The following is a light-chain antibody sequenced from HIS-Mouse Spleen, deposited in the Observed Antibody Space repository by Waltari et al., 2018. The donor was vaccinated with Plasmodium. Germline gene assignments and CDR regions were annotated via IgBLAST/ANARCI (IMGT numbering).Light chain of an antibody. V-gene: IGKV3-15*01. CDR1: QSVSSN. CDR3: QQYNNWSFT. CDR2: VAS. J-gene: IGKJ3*01. Sequence: EIVMTQSPATLSVSPGERATLSCRASQSVSSNLAWYQQKPGQAPRPLIYVASPRATGIPARFSGSGSGTEFTLTISSLQSEDFAVYYCQQYNNWSFTFGPGTKVDIK.